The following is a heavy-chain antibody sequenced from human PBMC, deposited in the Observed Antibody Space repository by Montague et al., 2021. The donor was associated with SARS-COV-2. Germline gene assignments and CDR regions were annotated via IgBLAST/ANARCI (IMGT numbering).Heavy chain of an antibody. CDR1: GGSINNYY. V-gene: IGHV4-59*08. CDR2: IYYSGST. CDR3: ARHITGSGNAFDI. D-gene: IGHD3-10*01. Sequence: SETLSLTCTVSGGSINNYYWSWIRQHPGRGLEWIGYIYYSGSTEYSPSLKSRVTMSIDTSKNQFSLRLNSVTAADTAVYFCARHITGSGNAFDIWGQGTMVTVSS. J-gene: IGHJ3*02.